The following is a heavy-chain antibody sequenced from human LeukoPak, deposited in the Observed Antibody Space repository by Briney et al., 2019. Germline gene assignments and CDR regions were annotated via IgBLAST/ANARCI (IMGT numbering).Heavy chain of an antibody. J-gene: IGHJ5*02. CDR1: GFTFSNYW. V-gene: IGHV3-7*01. D-gene: IGHD3-22*01. Sequence: TGGSLRLSCAASGFTFSNYWMSWVRQAPGKGLEWVANIKQDGSEKYYVDSVKDRFTISRDNAKNSLYLQMNSLRAEDTAVYYCATTSSGYYNWFDPWGQGTLVTVSS. CDR2: IKQDGSEK. CDR3: ATTSSGYYNWFDP.